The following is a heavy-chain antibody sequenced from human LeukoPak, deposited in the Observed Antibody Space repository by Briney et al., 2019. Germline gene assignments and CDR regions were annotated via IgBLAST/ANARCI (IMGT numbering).Heavy chain of an antibody. D-gene: IGHD2-2*01. CDR2: ISSSSSYI. V-gene: IGHV3-21*01. Sequence: GGSLRLSCAASGFTFSSYSMNWVRQAPGKGLEWVSSISSSSSYIYYADSVKGRFTISRDNAKNSLYLQMNSLRAEDTAVYYCARDEAGYCSSTSCYFSFDYWGQGTLVTVSS. CDR1: GFTFSSYS. CDR3: ARDEAGYCSSTSCYFSFDY. J-gene: IGHJ4*02.